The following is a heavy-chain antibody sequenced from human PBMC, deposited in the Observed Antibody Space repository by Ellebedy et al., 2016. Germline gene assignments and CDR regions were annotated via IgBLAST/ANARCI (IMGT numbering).Heavy chain of an antibody. Sequence: ASVKVSCKASGYNLSKFGVTWVRQAPGRGLEWMGWISSFGDNTHYTQIFQDRVVMTADSSTETAYMELKRLTTDDTAIYYCARVESRSDFFDFWGQGSLVTVSS. V-gene: IGHV1-18*01. J-gene: IGHJ4*02. CDR3: ARVESRSDFFDF. D-gene: IGHD3-3*01. CDR2: ISSFGDNT. CDR1: GYNLSKFG.